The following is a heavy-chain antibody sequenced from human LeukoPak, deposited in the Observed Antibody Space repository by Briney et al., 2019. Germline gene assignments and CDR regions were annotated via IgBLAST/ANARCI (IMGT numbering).Heavy chain of an antibody. Sequence: PGGSLRLSCAASGFTFSSFSMNWVRQAPGKGLKWVSSISSSSNYIYYADSVRGRFTISRDNAKNSLSLQMNSLRVEDTAVYYCARDLDGDYGWHFDLWGRGTLVTVSS. D-gene: IGHD4-17*01. V-gene: IGHV3-21*01. CDR3: ARDLDGDYGWHFDL. CDR2: ISSSSNYI. J-gene: IGHJ2*01. CDR1: GFTFSSFS.